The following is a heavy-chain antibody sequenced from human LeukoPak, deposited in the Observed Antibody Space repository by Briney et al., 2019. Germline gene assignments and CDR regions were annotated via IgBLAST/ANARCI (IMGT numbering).Heavy chain of an antibody. D-gene: IGHD6-19*01. Sequence: PGRSLRLSCAASGFTFTSYGMHWVRQAPGKGLEWVAVIWYDGRNKYYVDSVKGRFTISRDKSKNTVYLQMNSLRAEDTAVYFCARDLSIAVFDYWGQGTLVTVSS. CDR3: ARDLSIAVFDY. J-gene: IGHJ4*02. CDR1: GFTFTSYG. V-gene: IGHV3-33*01. CDR2: IWYDGRNK.